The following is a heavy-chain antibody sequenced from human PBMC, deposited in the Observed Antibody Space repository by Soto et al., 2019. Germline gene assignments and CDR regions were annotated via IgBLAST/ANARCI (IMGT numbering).Heavy chain of an antibody. Sequence: PSETLSLTCTVSGGSISSSSYYWGWIRQPPGKGLEWIGSIYYSGSTYYNPSLKSRVTISVDTSKNQFSLKLSSVTAADTAVYYCATFPQQLVDYWGQGTLVTVSS. CDR1: GGSISSSSYY. V-gene: IGHV4-39*01. CDR2: IYYSGST. J-gene: IGHJ4*02. D-gene: IGHD6-13*01. CDR3: ATFPQQLVDY.